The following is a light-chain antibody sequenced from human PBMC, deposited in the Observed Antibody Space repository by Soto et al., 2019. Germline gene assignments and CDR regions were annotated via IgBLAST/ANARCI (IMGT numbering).Light chain of an antibody. J-gene: IGKJ4*01. CDR1: QSVSSN. V-gene: IGKV3-15*01. Sequence: EIVMTQSPATLSVSPGERATLSCRTSQSVSSNLAWYQQKPGQAPRLLIYAASTRAIGIPARFSGSGSGTEFTLTISSLQSEVFAVYYCQQYNNWPSLTFGGGTKVEIK. CDR3: QQYNNWPSLT. CDR2: AAS.